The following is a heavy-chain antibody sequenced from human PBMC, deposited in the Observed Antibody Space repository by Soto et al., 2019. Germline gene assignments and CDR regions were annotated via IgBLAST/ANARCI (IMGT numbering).Heavy chain of an antibody. CDR2: IWYDGTQK. D-gene: IGHD4-17*01. Sequence: QVQLEESGGGVVQPGRSLRLSCAASGFTFNTYSMHWVRQPPGKGLEWLAAIWYDGTQKYYADSVKGRFIISRDNSKKTLYLEMNSLRAEDTAVYYCARAGGTTVTGLWHFDSWRQGTLVTVSS. V-gene: IGHV3-33*01. CDR1: GFTFNTYS. J-gene: IGHJ4*02. CDR3: ARAGGTTVTGLWHFDS.